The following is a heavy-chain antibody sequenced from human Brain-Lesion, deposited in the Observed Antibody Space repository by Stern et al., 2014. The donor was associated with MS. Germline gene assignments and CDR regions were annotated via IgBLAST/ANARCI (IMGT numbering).Heavy chain of an antibody. Sequence: QEQLVESGPGLVKPSQTLPLTCTVSGGSINSGGYYWSWIRQYPGKGLEWIGYIYYTGSAYYDPSLKSRLSMSIDTSKNQFSLNLNSVTAADTAVYYCARGARYSDSSGYYFYFDYWGQGTLVTVSS. D-gene: IGHD3-22*01. V-gene: IGHV4-31*03. CDR2: IYYTGSA. CDR1: GGSINSGGYY. CDR3: ARGARYSDSSGYYFYFDY. J-gene: IGHJ4*02.